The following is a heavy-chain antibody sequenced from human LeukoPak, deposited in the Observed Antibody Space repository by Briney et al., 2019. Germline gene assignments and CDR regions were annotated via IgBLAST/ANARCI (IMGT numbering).Heavy chain of an antibody. Sequence: GGSLRLSCAASGFTFSDHYMHWVRQAPGKGLEWVSYITSTTSHVYYTASVKGRFTISRDNSKNSVYLQVNSLRAEDTAVYYCARERYSRKDNDALDLWGQGTMVTVSA. CDR1: GFTFSDHY. CDR2: ITSTTSHV. CDR3: ARERYSRKDNDALDL. V-gene: IGHV3-69-1*01. J-gene: IGHJ3*01. D-gene: IGHD1-26*01.